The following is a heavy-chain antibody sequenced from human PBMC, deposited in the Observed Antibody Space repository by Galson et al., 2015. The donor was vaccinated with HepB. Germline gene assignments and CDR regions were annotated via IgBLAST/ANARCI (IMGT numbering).Heavy chain of an antibody. CDR1: GFTFSSYS. V-gene: IGHV3-21*01. Sequence: SLRLSCAASGFTFSSYSMNWVRQAPGKGLEWVSSISSSSSYIYYADSVKGRFTISRDNAKNSLYLQMNSLRAEDTAVYYCARDVHTVARGDYWGQGTLVTVSS. CDR2: ISSSSSYI. CDR3: ARDVHTVARGDY. J-gene: IGHJ4*02. D-gene: IGHD2-21*01.